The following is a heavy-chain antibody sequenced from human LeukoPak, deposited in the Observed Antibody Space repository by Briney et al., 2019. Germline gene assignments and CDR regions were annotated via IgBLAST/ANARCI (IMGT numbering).Heavy chain of an antibody. Sequence: GRSLRLSCAASGFTFSSYGMHWVRQAPGKGLEWVAVIWYDGSNKYYADSVKGRFTISRDNSKNTLYLQMNSLRAEGTAVYYCAREGHQGRDYYYYGMDVWGQGTTVTVSS. V-gene: IGHV3-33*01. CDR3: AREGHQGRDYYYYGMDV. CDR1: GFTFSSYG. CDR2: IWYDGSNK. D-gene: IGHD2-2*01. J-gene: IGHJ6*02.